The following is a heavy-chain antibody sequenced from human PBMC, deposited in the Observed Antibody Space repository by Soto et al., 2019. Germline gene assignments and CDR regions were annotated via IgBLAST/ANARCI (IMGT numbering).Heavy chain of an antibody. CDR1: GFTFSSYG. CDR3: AEDTASMADY. Sequence: QVQLVESGGGVVQPGRSLRLSCAASGFTFSSYGMHWVRQAPGKGLEWVAVISYDGSNKYYADSVKGRFTISRDNSKNTLYLQMNSLRAEATAVYYCAEDTASMADYWGQGTLVTVSS. D-gene: IGHD6-6*01. J-gene: IGHJ4*02. V-gene: IGHV3-30*18. CDR2: ISYDGSNK.